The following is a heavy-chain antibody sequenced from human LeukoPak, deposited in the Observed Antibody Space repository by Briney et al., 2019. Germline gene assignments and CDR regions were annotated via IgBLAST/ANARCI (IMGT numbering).Heavy chain of an antibody. CDR2: IYHSGST. V-gene: IGHV4-30-2*01. Sequence: SQTLSLTCAVSGGSISGGAYSWSWIRQPPGKGLEWIGNIYHSGSTYYNPSLKSRVTISVDGSKNQFSLKLTSVTAADTAVYYCARDAVGSTIPFAYWGQGTLVTVSS. D-gene: IGHD5/OR15-5a*01. CDR3: ARDAVGSTIPFAY. J-gene: IGHJ4*02. CDR1: GGSISGGAYS.